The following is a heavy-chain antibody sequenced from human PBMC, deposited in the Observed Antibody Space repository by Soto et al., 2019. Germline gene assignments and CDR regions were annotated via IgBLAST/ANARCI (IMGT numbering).Heavy chain of an antibody. Sequence: VKVSCTASGGSFSSYAISWVRQAPGQGLEWMGGIIPIFGTANYAQKFQGRVTITADESTSTAYMELGCLKPQDTAGYYCARGRGSGWSRDYYGMDVWGQGTTVTVSS. J-gene: IGHJ6*02. CDR2: IIPIFGTA. CDR1: GGSFSSYA. CDR3: ARGRGSGWSRDYYGMDV. V-gene: IGHV1-69*13. D-gene: IGHD6-19*01.